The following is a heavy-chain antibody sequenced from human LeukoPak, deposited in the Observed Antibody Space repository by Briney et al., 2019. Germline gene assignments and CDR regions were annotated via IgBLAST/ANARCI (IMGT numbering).Heavy chain of an antibody. D-gene: IGHD3-3*01. Sequence: SVKVSCKASGGTFSSYAISWVRQAPGQGLEWMGGIIPIFGTANYAQKFQGRVTITADESTSTAYMELSSLRSEDTAVYYCAREAYYDFWSGYETWGQGTLVTVSS. CDR3: AREAYYDFWSGYET. CDR2: IIPIFGTA. V-gene: IGHV1-69*01. J-gene: IGHJ4*02. CDR1: GGTFSSYA.